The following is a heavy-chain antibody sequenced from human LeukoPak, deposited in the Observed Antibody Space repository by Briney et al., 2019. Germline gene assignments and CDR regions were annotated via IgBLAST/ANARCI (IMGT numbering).Heavy chain of an antibody. CDR1: GFTFTSSA. CDR2: IVVGSGNT. Sequence: SVKVSCKASGFTFTSSAVQWVRQARGQRLEWIGWIVVGSGNTNYAQKFQERVTITRDMSTSTAYMELSSLRSEDTAVYYCARFDGIAAAGTGFIDYWGQGTLVTVSS. V-gene: IGHV1-58*01. D-gene: IGHD6-13*01. CDR3: ARFDGIAAAGTGFIDY. J-gene: IGHJ4*02.